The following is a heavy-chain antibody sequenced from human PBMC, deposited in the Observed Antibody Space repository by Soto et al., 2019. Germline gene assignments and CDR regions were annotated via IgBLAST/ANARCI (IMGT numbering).Heavy chain of an antibody. CDR3: ARVNYYDSSGYYSNAFGI. D-gene: IGHD3-22*01. CDR1: GGSISSYY. CDR2: IYYSGST. V-gene: IGHV4-59*01. J-gene: IGHJ3*02. Sequence: SETLSLTCTVSGGSISSYYWSWIRQPPGKGLEWIGYIYYSGSTNYNPSLKSRVTISVDTSKNQFSLKLSSVTAADTAVYYCARVNYYDSSGYYSNAFGIWGQGTMVTVSS.